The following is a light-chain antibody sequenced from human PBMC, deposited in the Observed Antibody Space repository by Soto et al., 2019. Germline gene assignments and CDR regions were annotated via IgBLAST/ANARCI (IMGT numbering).Light chain of an antibody. CDR1: DIGSKS. V-gene: IGLV3-21*02. J-gene: IGLJ2*01. Sequence: SYELTQTPSVSVAPGQTASITCGGSDIGSKSVHWYQQRTGQAPVVVIYDDSDRPADIPERFSGSNSGSTATLTISGVEAGDEADDYGQVWDSATDHVSFGGGTKVTGL. CDR3: QVWDSATDHVS. CDR2: DDS.